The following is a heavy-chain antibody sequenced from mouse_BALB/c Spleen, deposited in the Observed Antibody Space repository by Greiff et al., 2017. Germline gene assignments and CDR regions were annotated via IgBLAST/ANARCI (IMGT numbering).Heavy chain of an antibody. CDR1: GFSLTSYG. D-gene: IGHD2-3*01. CDR3: ARDGYFLLDY. J-gene: IGHJ2*01. CDR2: IWAGGST. Sequence: VQRVESGPGLVAPSQSLSITCTVSGFSLTSYGVHWVRQPPGKGLEWLGVIWAGGSTNYNSALMSRLSISKDNSKSQVFLKMNSLQTDDTAMYYCARDGYFLLDYWGQGTTLTVSS. V-gene: IGHV2-9*02.